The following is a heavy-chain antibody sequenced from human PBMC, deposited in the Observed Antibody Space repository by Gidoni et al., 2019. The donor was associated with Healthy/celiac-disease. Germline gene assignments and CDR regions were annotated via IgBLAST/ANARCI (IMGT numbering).Heavy chain of an antibody. V-gene: IGHV1-2*04. J-gene: IGHJ5*02. D-gene: IGHD2-15*01. CDR2: RKPNSGGT. CDR1: GYTFTGYY. Sequence: QVQLVQSGAEVKKPGASVKVSCKASGYTFTGYYMHWVRQAPGPGLEGMGWRKPNSGGTNYVQKFQGWVTMIRDTAISTAYMELSRLRSDDTAVYYCASGPHCSGGSCPFDPWGQGTLVTVSS. CDR3: ASGPHCSGGSCPFDP.